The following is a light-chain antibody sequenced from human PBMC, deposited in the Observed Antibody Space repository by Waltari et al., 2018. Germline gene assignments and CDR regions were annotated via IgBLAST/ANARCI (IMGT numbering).Light chain of an antibody. CDR2: EVS. V-gene: IGLV2-8*01. Sequence: QSALTQPPSASGSPGQSVTISCTGTSSDVGGYNYVSWYQQHPGKAPKLMIYEVSKRPSGVPDRFSGSKSGNTASLTVSGLQAEDEADCYCSSYAGSKGVFGTGTKVTVL. CDR1: SSDVGGYNY. J-gene: IGLJ1*01. CDR3: SSYAGSKGV.